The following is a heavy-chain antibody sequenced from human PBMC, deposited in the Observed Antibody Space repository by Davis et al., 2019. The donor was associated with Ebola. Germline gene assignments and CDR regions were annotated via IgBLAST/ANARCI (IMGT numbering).Heavy chain of an antibody. J-gene: IGHJ4*02. D-gene: IGHD4-11*01. CDR2: ISSTGSTI. V-gene: IGHV3-48*04. Sequence: GESLKISCAASGFTFSSYRMNWVRQAPGKGLEWISDISSTGSTIYYADSVKGRFTISRDNTKNSLFLQMNSLRVDDSAVYYCARDRDYSRRFDYWGQGTLVTVSS. CDR3: ARDRDYSRRFDY. CDR1: GFTFSSYR.